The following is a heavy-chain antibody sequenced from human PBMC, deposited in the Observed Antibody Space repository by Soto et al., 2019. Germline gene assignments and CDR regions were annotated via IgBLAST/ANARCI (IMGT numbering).Heavy chain of an antibody. V-gene: IGHV1-18*01. J-gene: IGHJ4*02. CDR3: ARVRFGDRFDY. Sequence: ASVKVPCKVSRYRFPSYGINWLRQAAGQGLEWVGWVNPDNHNTNYAQNFQHRVSLTTDTSTNTAFLELRGLRSDDTAVYYCARVRFGDRFDYWGQGTLVTVSS. CDR2: VNPDNHNT. D-gene: IGHD3-16*01. CDR1: RYRFPSYG.